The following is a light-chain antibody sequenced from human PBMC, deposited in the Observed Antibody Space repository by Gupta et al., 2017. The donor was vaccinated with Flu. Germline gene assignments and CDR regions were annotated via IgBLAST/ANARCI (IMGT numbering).Light chain of an antibody. V-gene: IGKV1-39*01. CDR2: AAS. CDR3: QQSYNTPWT. Sequence: DIQMTQSPSSLSASVGDRATITCRASQSISSSLNWYQQKPGQAPKLLIYAASSLQSGVPSRFSGSGSGTDFTLTISSLQAEDFATYYCQQSYNTPWTFGQGTKVEIK. J-gene: IGKJ1*01. CDR1: QSISSS.